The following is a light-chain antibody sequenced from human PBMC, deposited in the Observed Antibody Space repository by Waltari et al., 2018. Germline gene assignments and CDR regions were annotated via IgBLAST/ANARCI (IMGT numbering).Light chain of an antibody. CDR1: SIDIGGSDY. CDR2: EVS. Sequence: QSALTQPASVSGSPGQSITISCRGTSIDIGGSDYVSWYQQHPGKAPKLIIYEVSNSPLGVSSRFSGSKSGNTASLTISGLQAEDEADYYCSSYTTSATDVLFGGGTKLTVL. CDR3: SSYTTSATDVL. V-gene: IGLV2-14*03. J-gene: IGLJ3*02.